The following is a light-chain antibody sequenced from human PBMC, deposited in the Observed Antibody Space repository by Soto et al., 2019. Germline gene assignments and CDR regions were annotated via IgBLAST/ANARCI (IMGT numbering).Light chain of an antibody. CDR3: SSYTSSSTRVV. Sequence: QSALTQPASVSGSPGQSITISCTGTSSDVGGYNYVSWYQQHPGEAPKLMIYDVSNRPSGVSNRFSGSKSGNTASLTISGLQAEDEADYYCSSYTSSSTRVVFGGGTQLTVL. CDR2: DVS. CDR1: SSDVGGYNY. V-gene: IGLV2-14*01. J-gene: IGLJ2*01.